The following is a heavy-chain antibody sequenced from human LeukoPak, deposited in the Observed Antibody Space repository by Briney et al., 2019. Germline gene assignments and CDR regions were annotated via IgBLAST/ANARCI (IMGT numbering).Heavy chain of an antibody. CDR3: ARLDFYSMDA. J-gene: IGHJ6*02. D-gene: IGHD3-3*01. CDR2: IWFDGSNK. CDR1: GFIFSGYG. Sequence: GGSLRLSCAASGFIFSGYGMYWVRQAPGKGLEWVALIWFDGSNKYYADSVKGRFTISKDNAENSLSLQMNSLRVEDTALYYCARLDFYSMDAWGQGTTVTVSS. V-gene: IGHV3-33*07.